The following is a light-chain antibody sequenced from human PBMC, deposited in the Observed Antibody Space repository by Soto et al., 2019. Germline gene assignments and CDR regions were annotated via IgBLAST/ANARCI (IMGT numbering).Light chain of an antibody. V-gene: IGLV2-14*03. Sequence: QSVLTQPASVSGSPGQSITISCTGTSSDVGGFNYVSWYQQHPGKAPKLMIYDVTNRPSGVSYRFSGSKSGNTASLTISGLQAEDEADYYCNSYPSSSTYVFGTGTKLTVL. CDR1: SSDVGGFNY. CDR3: NSYPSSSTYV. J-gene: IGLJ1*01. CDR2: DVT.